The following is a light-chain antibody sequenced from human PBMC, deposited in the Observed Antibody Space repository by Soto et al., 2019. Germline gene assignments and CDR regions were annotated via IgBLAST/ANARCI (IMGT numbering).Light chain of an antibody. CDR3: QQRSNWT. Sequence: EIVLTPSPATLSLSPGERATLSCRASQSVSSYLAWYQQKPGQAPRLLIYDASNRATGIPARFSGSGSGTDFTLTISSLEPEDCAVYYCQQRSNWTFGQGTKVEIK. CDR2: DAS. J-gene: IGKJ1*01. V-gene: IGKV3-11*01. CDR1: QSVSSY.